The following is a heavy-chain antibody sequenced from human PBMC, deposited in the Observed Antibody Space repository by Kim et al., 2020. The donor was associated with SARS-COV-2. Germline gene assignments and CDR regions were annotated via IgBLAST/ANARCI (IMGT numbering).Heavy chain of an antibody. D-gene: IGHD3-3*01. CDR2: ISWNSGSI. V-gene: IGHV3-9*01. Sequence: GGSLRLSCAASGFTFGDYAMHWVRQAPGKGLEWVSGISWNSGSIGYADSVKGRFTISRDNAKNSLYLQMNRLRAEDTALYYCAKDHKLRFLEWLSFGGYFDYWGQGTLVTVSS. CDR3: AKDHKLRFLEWLSFGGYFDY. J-gene: IGHJ4*02. CDR1: GFTFGDYA.